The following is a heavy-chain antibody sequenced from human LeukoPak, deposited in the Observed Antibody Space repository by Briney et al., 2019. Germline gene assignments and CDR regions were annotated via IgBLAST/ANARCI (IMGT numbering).Heavy chain of an antibody. CDR2: MNPKTGST. Sequence: ASVKVSCKASGYTFTTYDINWVRQASGQGLEWMGWMNPKTGSTAYAQKFQDRVTMTRDTSIDTAYLEMSSPTYEDTAMYYCARVFGGREIGFWGQGTQVTVSS. J-gene: IGHJ4*02. CDR1: GYTFTTYD. CDR3: ARVFGGREIGF. D-gene: IGHD3-3*01. V-gene: IGHV1-8*01.